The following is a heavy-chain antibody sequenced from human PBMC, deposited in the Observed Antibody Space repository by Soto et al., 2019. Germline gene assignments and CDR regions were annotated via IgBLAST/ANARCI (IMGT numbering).Heavy chain of an antibody. Sequence: QVQLVQSGAEVKKPESSVKVSCKASGGTFSSYTISWVRQAPGQGREWMGGIIPIFGTANYAQKFQGRVTITADESTSTAYMELSSLRSEDTAVYYCATHPMATITHYYGMDVWGQGTTVTVSS. CDR1: GGTFSSYT. CDR2: IIPIFGTA. CDR3: ATHPMATITHYYGMDV. J-gene: IGHJ6*02. V-gene: IGHV1-69*12. D-gene: IGHD5-12*01.